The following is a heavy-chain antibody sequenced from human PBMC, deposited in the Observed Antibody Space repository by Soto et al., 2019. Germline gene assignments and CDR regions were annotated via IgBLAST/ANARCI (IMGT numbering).Heavy chain of an antibody. CDR1: GETFSGYY. CDR2: INHSGST. V-gene: IGHV4-34*01. J-gene: IGHJ4*02. CDR3: ARGYGSNFGY. Sequence: PSETMSLTSALYGETFSGYYGGWFRKPPGKGLEWIGEINHSGSTNYNPSLKSRVTISVDTSKNQFSLKLISLTVADTAVYCCARGYGSNFGYWGQRPLVTVSS. D-gene: IGHD6-13*01.